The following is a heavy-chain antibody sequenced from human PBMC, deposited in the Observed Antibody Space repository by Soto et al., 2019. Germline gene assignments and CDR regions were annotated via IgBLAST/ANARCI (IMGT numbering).Heavy chain of an antibody. CDR2: ISGSGGST. Sequence: PGGSLRLSCAASGFTFSSYAMSWVRQAPGKGLEWVSAISGSGGSTYYADSVKGRFTISRDNSKNTLYLQMNSLRAEDTAVYYCARDRGGYCSGGSCYPGNYMDVWGKGTTVTVSS. CDR1: GFTFSSYA. CDR3: ARDRGGYCSGGSCYPGNYMDV. J-gene: IGHJ6*03. V-gene: IGHV3-23*01. D-gene: IGHD2-15*01.